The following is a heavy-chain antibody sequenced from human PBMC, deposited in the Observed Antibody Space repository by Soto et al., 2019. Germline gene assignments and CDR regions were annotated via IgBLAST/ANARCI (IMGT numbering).Heavy chain of an antibody. V-gene: IGHV4-59*01. CDR2: INYSGST. Sequence: SETLSLTCTVSGGSISSYYWSWIRQPPGKGLEWIGDINYSGSTNYNPALKSRVTISVDTSKNQFSLKLSSVTAADTAVYYCARDSISDKPTGEGFYDYYYMDVWGKGTTVTVSS. J-gene: IGHJ6*03. CDR1: GGSISSYY. D-gene: IGHD7-27*01. CDR3: ARDSISDKPTGEGFYDYYYMDV.